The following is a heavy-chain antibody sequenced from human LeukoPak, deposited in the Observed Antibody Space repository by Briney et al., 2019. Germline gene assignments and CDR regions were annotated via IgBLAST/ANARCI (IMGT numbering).Heavy chain of an antibody. CDR2: IKKDGSDK. CDR1: GFTFSSYW. Sequence: GGTLRLSCAASGFTFSSYWMSWVRQAPGKGLEWVANIKKDGSDKYYVDSVKGRFTISRDNAKTSLYLQMNSLRAEDTAVYYCARDLSGVTGYTYGRGIDYWGQGTLVTVSS. CDR3: ARDLSGVTGYTYGRGIDY. D-gene: IGHD5-18*01. J-gene: IGHJ4*02. V-gene: IGHV3-7*01.